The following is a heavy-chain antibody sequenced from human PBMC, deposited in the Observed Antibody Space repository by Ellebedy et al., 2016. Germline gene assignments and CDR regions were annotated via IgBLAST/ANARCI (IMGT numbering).Heavy chain of an antibody. V-gene: IGHV3-7*03. CDR1: GFTFNNFW. Sequence: GESLKISCVASGFTFNNFWMSWVRQAPGKGLEWVAAIKEDGSEKYYVDSVKGRFTVSRDNAKNSLYLQMNSLRAEDTAVYYCARVRGLDNWGQGTLVTVSS. J-gene: IGHJ4*02. D-gene: IGHD3-10*01. CDR3: ARVRGLDN. CDR2: IKEDGSEK.